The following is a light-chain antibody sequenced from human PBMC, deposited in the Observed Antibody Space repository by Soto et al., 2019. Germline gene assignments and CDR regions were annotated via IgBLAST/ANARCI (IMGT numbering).Light chain of an antibody. V-gene: IGKV1-5*01. Sequence: DIQMTQSPSTLSASVGDRVTITCRASQTISSWLAWFQQKPGKAPQLLIYDASSLESGVPSRFSGSGSGTEFTLTISSLQPDDFATYYCQQYNSYSTTFGQGTKVEIK. J-gene: IGKJ1*01. CDR3: QQYNSYSTT. CDR1: QTISSW. CDR2: DAS.